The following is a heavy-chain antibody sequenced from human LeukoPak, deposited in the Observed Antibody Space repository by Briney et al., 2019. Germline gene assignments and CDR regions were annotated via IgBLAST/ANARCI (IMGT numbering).Heavy chain of an antibody. J-gene: IGHJ4*02. Sequence: SETLSLTCAVYGGSFSGYYWGWIRQPPGKGLEWIGSIYYSGSTYYNPPLKSRVTISVDTSKNQFSLKLSSVTAADTAVYYCASIANHDFWRYYFDYWGQGTLVTVSS. V-gene: IGHV4-39*01. CDR3: ASIANHDFWRYYFDY. CDR1: GGSFSGYY. CDR2: IYYSGST. D-gene: IGHD3-3*01.